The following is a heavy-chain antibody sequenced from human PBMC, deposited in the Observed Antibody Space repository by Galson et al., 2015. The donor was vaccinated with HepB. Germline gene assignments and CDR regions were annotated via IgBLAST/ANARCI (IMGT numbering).Heavy chain of an antibody. CDR3: VRGGRNWTS. Sequence: SLRLSCAASGFTFSTSWMSWVRQAPGKGLGWVATITHDGTQKYYIDSVKDRFTISRDNARISLYLQMNSLRVEDTAVYYCVRGGRNWTSWGQGTLVTVSS. D-gene: IGHD3/OR15-3a*01. CDR2: ITHDGTQK. V-gene: IGHV3-7*04. CDR1: GFTFSTSW. J-gene: IGHJ5*02.